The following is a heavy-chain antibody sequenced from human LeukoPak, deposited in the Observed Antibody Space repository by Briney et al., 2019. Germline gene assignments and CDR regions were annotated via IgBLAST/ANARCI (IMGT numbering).Heavy chain of an antibody. J-gene: IGHJ4*02. Sequence: ASVKVSCKASGYTFTSYGISWVRQAPGQGLEWMGWISAYNGNTNYAQKLQVRVTMTTDTSTSTAYMELRSLRSDDTAVYYCARVEHDFWSGYSYYFDYWGQGTLVTVSS. V-gene: IGHV1-18*01. CDR2: ISAYNGNT. CDR1: GYTFTSYG. CDR3: ARVEHDFWSGYSYYFDY. D-gene: IGHD3-3*01.